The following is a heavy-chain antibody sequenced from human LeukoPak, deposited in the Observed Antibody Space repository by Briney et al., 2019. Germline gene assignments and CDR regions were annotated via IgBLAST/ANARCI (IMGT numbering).Heavy chain of an antibody. V-gene: IGHV3-48*01. CDR2: ISSSSSTI. D-gene: IGHD6-13*01. CDR3: ARASAAAGTEVY. CDR1: GFTFSSYS. J-gene: IGHJ4*02. Sequence: GGSLRLSCAASGFTFSSYSKNWVRQTQGQGMELDSYISSSSSTIYYADSVKGRFTISRDNAKNSLYLQMNSQRAEDTAVYYCARASAAAGTEVYWGQGTLVTVSS.